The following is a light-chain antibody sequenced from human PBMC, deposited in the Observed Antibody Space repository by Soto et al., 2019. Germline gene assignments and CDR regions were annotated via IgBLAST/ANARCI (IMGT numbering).Light chain of an antibody. CDR2: DVS. V-gene: IGLV2-14*01. J-gene: IGLJ1*01. Sequence: QSALTQPASVSGYPGQSITISCTGASSDVGAYNYVAWCQQHPGKGPKLLIYDVSNRPSGFSSRFSGSKSGNTASLTISGLRAEDEADYFCSSYTTSSTYVFGTG. CDR3: SSYTTSSTYV. CDR1: SSDVGAYNY.